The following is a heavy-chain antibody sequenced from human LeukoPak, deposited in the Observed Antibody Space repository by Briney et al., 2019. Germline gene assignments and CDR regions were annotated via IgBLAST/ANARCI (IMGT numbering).Heavy chain of an antibody. CDR2: ISYDGNNK. J-gene: IGHJ4*02. D-gene: IGHD5-18*01. V-gene: IGHV3-30*14. CDR3: ARGNTAMVITYFDY. CDR1: GFTFNNFA. Sequence: PGGSLRLSCSASGFTFNNFALHWVRQAPGKGLEWVAVISYDGNNKYYADSVKGRFTISRDNSKNTLYLQMNSLRAEDTAVYYCARGNTAMVITYFDYWGQGTLVTVSS.